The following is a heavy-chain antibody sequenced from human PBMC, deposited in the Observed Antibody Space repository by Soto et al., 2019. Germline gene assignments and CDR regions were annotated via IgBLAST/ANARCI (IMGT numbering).Heavy chain of an antibody. CDR2: IYHSGST. J-gene: IGHJ6*02. CDR1: GGSISSGGYS. V-gene: IGHV4-30-2*01. D-gene: IGHD2-8*02. CDR3: ASESVLRGMDV. Sequence: SETLSLTCAVSGGSISSGGYSWSWIRQPPGKGLEWIGYIYHSGSTYYNPSLKSRVTISVDRSKNQFSLKLSSVTAADTAVYYCASESVLRGMDVWGQGTTVTVSS.